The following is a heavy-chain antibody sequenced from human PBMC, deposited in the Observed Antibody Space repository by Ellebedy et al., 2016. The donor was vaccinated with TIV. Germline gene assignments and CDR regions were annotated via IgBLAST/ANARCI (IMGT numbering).Heavy chain of an antibody. CDR2: ISWNSGSI. V-gene: IGHV3-9*01. CDR1: GFSFDDYA. Sequence: GGSLRLXCAASGFSFDDYAMHWVRQAPGKGLEWVSGISWNSGSIGYADSVKGRFTISRDNAKNSLYLQMNSLRAEDTAVYYCAAAAGAGDDAFDIWGQGTMVTVSS. D-gene: IGHD6-13*01. J-gene: IGHJ3*02. CDR3: AAAAGAGDDAFDI.